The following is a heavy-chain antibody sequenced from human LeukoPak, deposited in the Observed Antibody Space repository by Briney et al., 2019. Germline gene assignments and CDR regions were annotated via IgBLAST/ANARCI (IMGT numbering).Heavy chain of an antibody. V-gene: IGHV1-18*01. J-gene: IGHJ4*02. D-gene: IGHD4-17*01. CDR2: ISAYNGNT. Sequence: ASVKVSCKASGGTFSSYAISWVRQAPGQGLEWMGWISAYNGNTNYAQKLQGRVTMTTDTSTSTAYMELRSLRSDDTAVYYCARGLSPDYGDYLDFDYWGQGTLVTVSS. CDR3: ARGLSPDYGDYLDFDY. CDR1: GGTFSSYA.